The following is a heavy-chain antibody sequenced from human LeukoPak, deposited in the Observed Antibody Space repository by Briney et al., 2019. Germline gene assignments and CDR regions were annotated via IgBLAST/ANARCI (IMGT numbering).Heavy chain of an antibody. CDR3: AKDSSSGSSGSLRDY. CDR1: GFTFSSYG. J-gene: IGHJ4*02. Sequence: GGSLRLSCAASGFTFSSYGMHWVRQAPGKGLEWVAFIRYDGSNKYYADSVKGRFTISRDNSKNTLYLQMNSLRAEDTAVYYCAKDSSSGSSGSLRDYWGQGTLVTVSS. V-gene: IGHV3-30*02. D-gene: IGHD3-22*01. CDR2: IRYDGSNK.